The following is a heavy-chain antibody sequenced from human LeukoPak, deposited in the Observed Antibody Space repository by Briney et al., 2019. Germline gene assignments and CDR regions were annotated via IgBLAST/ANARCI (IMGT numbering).Heavy chain of an antibody. D-gene: IGHD3-10*01. V-gene: IGHV3-7*01. CDR1: GFTFSSYW. J-gene: IGHJ4*02. CDR2: IKQDGSEK. CDR3: ARDRWYYGSGSYSNFDY. Sequence: GGSLRLSCAASGFTFSSYWMSWVRQAPGKGLEWVANIKQDGSEKYYVDSVKGRFTISGDNAKNSLYLQMNSLRAEDTAVYYCARDRWYYGSGSYSNFDYWGQGTLVTVSS.